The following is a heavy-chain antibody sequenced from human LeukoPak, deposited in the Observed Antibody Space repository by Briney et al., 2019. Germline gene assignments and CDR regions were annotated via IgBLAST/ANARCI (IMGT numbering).Heavy chain of an antibody. CDR2: IIPILGIA. Sequence: GASVKVSCKASGGTFSSYAISWVRQAPGQGLEWMGRIIPILGIASYAQKFQGRVTITADKSTSTAYMELSSLRSEDTAVYYCARDSQIFGVVIPYYYYGMDVWGQGTTVTVSS. V-gene: IGHV1-69*04. J-gene: IGHJ6*02. CDR3: ARDSQIFGVVIPYYYYGMDV. CDR1: GGTFSSYA. D-gene: IGHD3-3*01.